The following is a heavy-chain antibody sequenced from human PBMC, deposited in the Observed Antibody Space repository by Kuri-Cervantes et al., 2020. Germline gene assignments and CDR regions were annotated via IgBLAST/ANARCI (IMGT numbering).Heavy chain of an antibody. Sequence: GESLKISCAASGFTFSSYSMNWVRQAPGKGLEWVSAIGTGGDTYYADSVMGRFTISRDNAKKSLYLHMNSLIAEDMAVYYCARQENRTGGVCYHFDYWGQGTLVTVSS. J-gene: IGHJ4*02. CDR2: IGTGGDT. CDR1: GFTFSSYS. V-gene: IGHV3-47*01. D-gene: IGHD2-8*02. CDR3: ARQENRTGGVCYHFDY.